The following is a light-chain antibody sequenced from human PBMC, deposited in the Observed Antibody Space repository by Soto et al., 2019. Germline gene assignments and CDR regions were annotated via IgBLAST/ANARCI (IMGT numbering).Light chain of an antibody. V-gene: IGKV1-12*01. J-gene: IGKJ4*01. CDR3: QQGHTFPLT. CDR2: SAT. Sequence: DIPMTQSPSSVSASVGDRVTITCRASQDIRHCLAWHQQQPGEAPKLLVYSATTSHSGVPSRFSGSGSRADFTLTISSQQHEDFATYYYQQGHTFPLTFGGGTRVEIK. CDR1: QDIRHC.